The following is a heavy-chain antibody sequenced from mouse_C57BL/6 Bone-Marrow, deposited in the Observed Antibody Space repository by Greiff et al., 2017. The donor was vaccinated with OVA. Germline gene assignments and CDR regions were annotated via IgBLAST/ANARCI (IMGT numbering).Heavy chain of an antibody. CDR2: IDPSASYT. CDR3: ARESYYYDGSSVFAY. J-gene: IGHJ3*01. CDR1: GYTFTSYW. Sequence: QVQLQQPGAELVMPGASVKLSCKASGYTFTSYWMHWVKQRPGQGLEWIGEIDPSASYTNYNQKFKGKSTLTVDKSSSTAYMQLSSLTSEDSAVYYCARESYYYDGSSVFAYWGQGTLVTVSA. V-gene: IGHV1-69*01. D-gene: IGHD1-1*01.